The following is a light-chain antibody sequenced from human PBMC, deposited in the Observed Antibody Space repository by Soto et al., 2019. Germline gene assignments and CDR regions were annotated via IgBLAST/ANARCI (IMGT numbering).Light chain of an antibody. J-gene: IGKJ1*01. CDR1: QSISNL. CDR2: KAS. V-gene: IGKV1-5*03. CDR3: QQYNTYWT. Sequence: DIQMTPSPSTLSASVGDRVTITCRAGQSISNLLAWYQQKPGRAPKLLIFKASSLESGVTSRFSGSGSGTEFTLTISSPQPDDFATYYCQQYNTYWTFGQGTKVEIK.